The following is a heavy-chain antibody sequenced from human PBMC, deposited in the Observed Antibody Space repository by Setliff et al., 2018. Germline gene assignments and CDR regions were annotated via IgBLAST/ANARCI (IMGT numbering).Heavy chain of an antibody. CDR1: GFTVSPFS. J-gene: IGHJ4*02. Sequence: GGSLRLSCAASGFTVSPFSMHWVRQAPVKGLDWVATLSDEGSNEFYADSVKGRFTIFRDNSKNTLYLQMISLRADDTAMYYCRFWSGYYKNDYWGQGTLVTVSS. V-gene: IGHV3-30*03. CDR3: RFWSGYYKNDY. D-gene: IGHD3-3*01. CDR2: LSDEGSNE.